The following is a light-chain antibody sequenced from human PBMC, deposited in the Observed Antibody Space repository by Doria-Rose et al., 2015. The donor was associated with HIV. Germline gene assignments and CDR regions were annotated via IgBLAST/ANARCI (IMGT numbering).Light chain of an antibody. CDR3: HQYGTSWT. V-gene: IGKV3-20*01. CDR2: DGS. J-gene: IGKJ1*01. CDR1: QSFSSTY. Sequence: LTQFPGTLSLSPGERATLSCRASQSFSSTYLAWYQQKPGQAPSLLIYDGSTRATGIPDRFSASGSGTDFTLTIIRLEPEDFALYYCHQYGTSWTFGQGTKVEI.